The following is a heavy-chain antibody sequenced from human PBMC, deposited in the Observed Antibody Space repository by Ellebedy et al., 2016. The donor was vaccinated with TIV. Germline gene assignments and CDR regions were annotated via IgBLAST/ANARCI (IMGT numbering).Heavy chain of an antibody. CDR3: ARGLYAGSQRGHFDY. D-gene: IGHD4-23*01. CDR1: GFNFSTYA. J-gene: IGHJ4*02. CDR2: ISYDGSNK. Sequence: PGGSLRLSCAASGFNFSTYAMHWVRQAPGKGLEWVAVISYDGSNKYSADSVKGRFTISRDNSKNTLYLQMNSLKLEDTAVYYCARGLYAGSQRGHFDYWGQGTLGTVSS. V-gene: IGHV3-30*04.